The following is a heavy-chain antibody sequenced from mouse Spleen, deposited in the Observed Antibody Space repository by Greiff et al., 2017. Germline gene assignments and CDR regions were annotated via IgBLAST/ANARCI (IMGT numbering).Heavy chain of an antibody. CDR2: IDPSDSYT. V-gene: IGHV1-69*01. CDR3: ARRRLLVEGTDAMDY. Sequence: QVQLQQPGAELVMPGASVKLSCKASGYTFTSYWMHWVKQRPGQGLEWIGEIDPSDSYTNYNQKFKGKATLTVDKSSSTAYMQLSSLTSEDSAVYYCARRRLLVEGTDAMDYWGQGTSVTVSS. D-gene: IGHD1-1*01. CDR1: GYTFTSYW. J-gene: IGHJ4*01.